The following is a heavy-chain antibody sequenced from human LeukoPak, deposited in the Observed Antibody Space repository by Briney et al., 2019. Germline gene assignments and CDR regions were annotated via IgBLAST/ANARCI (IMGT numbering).Heavy chain of an antibody. CDR2: IYYSGNT. CDR3: AKSGNVDGAFDI. V-gene: IGHV4-59*01. D-gene: IGHD3-10*01. J-gene: IGHJ3*02. CDR1: GGFITSYY. Sequence: PSETLPLPCTVCGGFITSYYWSWLRQPPRKGLEWIGFIYYSGNTDFNPSLKSRVTLLVDTSKNQFSLGLNSVTAADTAVYYCAKSGNVDGAFDIWGQGTMVTVSS.